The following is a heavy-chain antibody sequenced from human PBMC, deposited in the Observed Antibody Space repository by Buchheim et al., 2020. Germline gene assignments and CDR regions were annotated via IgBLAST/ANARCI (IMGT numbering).Heavy chain of an antibody. D-gene: IGHD3-22*01. CDR1: GFTFSGFY. V-gene: IGHV1-2*02. Sequence: QVHLVQSGAEVKKPGASVKVSCKTSGFTFSGFYMHWVRQAPGQGLEWMGWINPSSGATNCAQKFQDRVTMTRDTSIHTAYTELTRLRSDDTAVYYCAKRFYDYSGYDLWAFDIWGQGT. CDR2: INPSSGAT. J-gene: IGHJ3*02. CDR3: AKRFYDYSGYDLWAFDI.